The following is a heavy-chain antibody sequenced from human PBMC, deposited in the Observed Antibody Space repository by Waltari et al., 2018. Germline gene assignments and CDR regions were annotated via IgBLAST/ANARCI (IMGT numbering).Heavy chain of an antibody. J-gene: IGHJ4*02. V-gene: IGHV4-34*01. CDR3: ARGRYDYVWGSYRYTSTLDY. CDR1: GGSFSGYY. CDR2: INHSGST. Sequence: QVQLQQWCAGLLKPSETLSLTCAVYGGSFSGYYWSWIRQPPGNGREWIGEINHSGSTNYNPSLKSRVTISVDTSKNQFSLKLSSVTAADTAVYYCARGRYDYVWGSYRYTSTLDYWGQGTLVTVSS. D-gene: IGHD3-16*02.